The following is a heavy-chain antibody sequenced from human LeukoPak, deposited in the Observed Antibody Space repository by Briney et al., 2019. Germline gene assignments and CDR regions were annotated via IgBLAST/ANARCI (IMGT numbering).Heavy chain of an antibody. D-gene: IGHD5-12*01. CDR1: GGSISNYF. CDR3: ARELYSGYDS. CDR2: IYYTGST. V-gene: IGHV4-59*01. J-gene: IGHJ5*01. Sequence: ASETLSLTCTVSGGSISNYFWGWIRQPPGKGLEWIGYIYYTGSTNYNPSLKSRVTIPVDTAKNQFSLNVRSVTAADTAVYYCARELYSGYDSWGQGTLVTVST.